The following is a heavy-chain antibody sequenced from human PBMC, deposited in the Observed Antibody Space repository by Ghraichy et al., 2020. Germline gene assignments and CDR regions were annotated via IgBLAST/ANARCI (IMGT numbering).Heavy chain of an antibody. D-gene: IGHD3-3*01. J-gene: IGHJ4*02. CDR3: ARPRNDFWNGYYKGDFDY. CDR2: IYYSGDT. V-gene: IGHV4-39*01. CDR1: GGSISSTRYY. Sequence: SETLSLTCSVSGGSISSTRYYWGWIRQPPGKGLEWIGSIYYSGDTYYNPSLKSRLTIFVDTSKNQFSLKLNSVTAADTAVYYCARPRNDFWNGYYKGDFDYWGRGTLVTVSS.